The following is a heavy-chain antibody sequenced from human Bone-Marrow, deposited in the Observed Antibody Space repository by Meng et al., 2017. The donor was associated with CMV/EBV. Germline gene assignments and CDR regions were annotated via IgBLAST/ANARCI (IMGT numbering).Heavy chain of an antibody. V-gene: IGHV3-30-3*01. CDR3: ARDGGEVTGMDV. Sequence: GGSLRLSCAASGFTFSSYAMHWVRQAPGKGLEWVAVISYDGSNKYYADSVKGRFTISRDNSKNTLYLQMNSLRAEDTAVNYCARDGGEVTGMDVWGQGTTVTVSS. CDR1: GFTFSSYA. J-gene: IGHJ6*02. CDR2: ISYDGSNK. D-gene: IGHD3-10*01.